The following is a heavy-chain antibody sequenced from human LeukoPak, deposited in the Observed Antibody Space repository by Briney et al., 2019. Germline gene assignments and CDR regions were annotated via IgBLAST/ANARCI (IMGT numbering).Heavy chain of an antibody. J-gene: IGHJ4*02. V-gene: IGHV4-59*05. CDR2: FYYSGST. Sequence: SETLSLTCTVSGGSISSYYWSWIRQPPGKGLEWIGSFYYSGSTYYNPSLKSRVTISVDTSKNQFSLKLSSVTAADTAVYYCTRQGSLGTSGYDYWGQGTLVTVSS. D-gene: IGHD1-7*01. CDR3: TRQGSLGTSGYDY. CDR1: GGSISSYY.